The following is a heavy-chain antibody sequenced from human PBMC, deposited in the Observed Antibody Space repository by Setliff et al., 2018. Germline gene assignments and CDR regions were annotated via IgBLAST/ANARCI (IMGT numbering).Heavy chain of an antibody. CDR3: VRTLFLQYYGGRSGGYFDY. CDR2: IKSSGSSI. V-gene: IGHV3-48*03. J-gene: IGHJ4*02. D-gene: IGHD4-17*01. Sequence: GSLRLSCAASGFTFSNYEMDWVRQAPGKGLEWVSYIKSSGSSIYYADSVKGRFTISRDNAKNSLYLQMDSLRAEDTAVYYCVRTLFLQYYGGRSGGYFDYWGQGSLVTVSS. CDR1: GFTFSNYE.